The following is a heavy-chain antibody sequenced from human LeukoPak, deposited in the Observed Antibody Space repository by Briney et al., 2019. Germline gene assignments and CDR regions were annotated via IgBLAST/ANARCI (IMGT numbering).Heavy chain of an antibody. CDR3: ARVSSSWHYFDY. V-gene: IGHV3-21*01. D-gene: IGHD6-13*01. J-gene: IGHJ4*02. CDR1: GVTFCSYW. CDR2: ISSSSSYI. Sequence: GGSLRLSCTSSGVTFCSYWMLWVRQAPGKGLEWVSSISSSSSYIYYADSVKGRFTISSHNAKNSLYLQMNSLRVEDTAVYYCARVSSSWHYFDYWGQGTLVTVSS.